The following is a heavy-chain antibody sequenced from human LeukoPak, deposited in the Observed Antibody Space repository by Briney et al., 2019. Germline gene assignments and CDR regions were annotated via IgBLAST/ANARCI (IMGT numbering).Heavy chain of an antibody. J-gene: IGHJ6*03. CDR3: AKRYSSSSGGAYYYYYYYMDV. D-gene: IGHD6-6*01. CDR2: ISSSGSTI. Sequence: GGSLRLSCAASGFTFSDYYMSWIRQAPGKGLEWVSYISSSGSTIYYADSVKGRFTISRDNAKNSLYLQMNSLRAEDTAVYYCAKRYSSSSGGAYYYYYYYMDVWGKGTTVTVSS. CDR1: GFTFSDYY. V-gene: IGHV3-11*01.